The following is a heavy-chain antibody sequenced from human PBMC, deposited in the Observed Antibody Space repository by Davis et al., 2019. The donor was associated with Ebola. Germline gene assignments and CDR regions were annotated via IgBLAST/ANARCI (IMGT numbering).Heavy chain of an antibody. D-gene: IGHD1-26*01. CDR3: ARDPGRGSYSDFDY. CDR1: GYTFTSYG. V-gene: IGHV1-18*01. J-gene: IGHJ4*02. CDR2: ISAYNGNT. Sequence: ASVKVSCKASGYTFTSYGISWVRQAPGQGLEWMGWISAYNGNTKDAQKLQGRATMTTDTSTSTAYMELRSLRSDDTAVYYCARDPGRGSYSDFDYWGQGTLVTVSS.